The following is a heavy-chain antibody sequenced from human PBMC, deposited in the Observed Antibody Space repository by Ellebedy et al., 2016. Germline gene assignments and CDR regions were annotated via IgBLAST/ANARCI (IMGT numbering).Heavy chain of an antibody. CDR1: GFTFSNAW. J-gene: IGHJ6*03. CDR3: TTGRIVVVPAARELLNYYMDV. V-gene: IGHV3-15*01. Sequence: GGSLRLSXAASGFTFSNAWMSWVRQAPGKGLEWVGRIKSKTDGGTTDYAAPVKGRFTISRDDSKNTLYLQMNSLKTEDTAVYYCTTGRIVVVPAARELLNYYMDVWGKGTTVTVSS. D-gene: IGHD2-2*01. CDR2: IKSKTDGGTT.